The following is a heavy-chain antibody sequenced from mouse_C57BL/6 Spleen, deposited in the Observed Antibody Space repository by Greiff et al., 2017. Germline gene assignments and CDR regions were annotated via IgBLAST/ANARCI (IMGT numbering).Heavy chain of an antibody. CDR1: GYTFTSYW. CDR3: ARRLTGDRGYAMDY. CDR2: IYPGSGST. D-gene: IGHD4-1*01. J-gene: IGHJ4*01. Sequence: QVQLQQPGAELVKPGASVKMSCKASGYTFTSYWITWVKQRPGQGLEWIGDIYPGSGSTNYNGKFKGKATLTADKSSSTAYMQLSSLTSEDSAVYFCARRLTGDRGYAMDYWGQGTSVTVSS. V-gene: IGHV1-55*01.